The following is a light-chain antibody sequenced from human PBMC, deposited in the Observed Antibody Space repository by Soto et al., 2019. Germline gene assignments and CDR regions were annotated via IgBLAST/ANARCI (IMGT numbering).Light chain of an antibody. CDR3: CSYAGDYTYV. V-gene: IGLV2-11*01. CDR2: DVT. CDR1: SSDVGRYNY. J-gene: IGLJ1*01. Sequence: QSVLTQPRSVSGSPGQSVTISCTGTSSDVGRYNYVSWYQQHPGKAPELMIYDVTKRPSGVPDRFSGSKSGNTASLTISGLQAEDEADYYCCSYAGDYTYVFGTGTKLTVL.